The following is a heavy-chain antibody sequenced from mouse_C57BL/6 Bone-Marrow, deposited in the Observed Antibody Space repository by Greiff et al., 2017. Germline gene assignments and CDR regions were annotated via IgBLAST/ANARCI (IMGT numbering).Heavy chain of an antibody. V-gene: IGHV1-22*01. CDR1: GYTFTDYN. J-gene: IGHJ2*01. Sequence: EVKLQESGPELVKPGASVKMSCKASGYTFTDYNMHWVKQSHGRSLEWIGYINPNNGGTSYNQKFKGKATLTVNKSSSTAYMELRSLTSEDSAVYYCARGGWLLFDDWGQGTTLTVSS. D-gene: IGHD2-3*01. CDR2: INPNNGGT. CDR3: ARGGWLLFDD.